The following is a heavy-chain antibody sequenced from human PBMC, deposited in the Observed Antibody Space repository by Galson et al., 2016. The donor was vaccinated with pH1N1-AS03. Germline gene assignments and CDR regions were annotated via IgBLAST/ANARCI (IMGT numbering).Heavy chain of an antibody. CDR2: VGGVDGSL. J-gene: IGHJ5*02. Sequence: LRLSCAASGFTFSIYAMHWVRQAPGKGLEWVSGVGGVDGSLWYAESVKGRFTVSRDNSKGTLDLQMNSLRVDDTAVYYCARGSGSPHWFDPWGQGTLVTVSS. V-gene: IGHV3-23*01. CDR1: GFTFSIYA. D-gene: IGHD3-3*01. CDR3: ARGSGSPHWFDP.